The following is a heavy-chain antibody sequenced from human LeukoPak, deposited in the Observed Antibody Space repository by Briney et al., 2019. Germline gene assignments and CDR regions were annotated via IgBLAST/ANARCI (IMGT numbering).Heavy chain of an antibody. J-gene: IGHJ6*02. D-gene: IGHD1-14*01. Sequence: SETLSLTCTVSGGSFSNYYCSWIRQPAGKGLEWIGRIYTSGSTNYNPSVKSRVTMSVDTSNNQFSLKLTSVTAADTAVYYCARQPPQYYGMDVWGQGTTVTVSS. CDR3: ARQPPQYYGMDV. CDR2: IYTSGST. CDR1: GGSFSNYY. V-gene: IGHV4-4*07.